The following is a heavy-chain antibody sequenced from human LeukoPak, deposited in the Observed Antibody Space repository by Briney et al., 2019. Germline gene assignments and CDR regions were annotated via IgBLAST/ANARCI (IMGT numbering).Heavy chain of an antibody. CDR3: ARGGYNWNSLDP. CDR2: INPNSGGT. CDR1: GYTFTGYY. D-gene: IGHD1-7*01. Sequence: ASVKVSCRASGYTFTGYYMHWVRQAPGQGLEWMGWINPNSGGTNYAQKFQGRVTMTRGTSISTAYMELSRLRSDDTAVYYCARGGYNWNSLDPWGQGTLVTVSS. V-gene: IGHV1-2*02. J-gene: IGHJ5*02.